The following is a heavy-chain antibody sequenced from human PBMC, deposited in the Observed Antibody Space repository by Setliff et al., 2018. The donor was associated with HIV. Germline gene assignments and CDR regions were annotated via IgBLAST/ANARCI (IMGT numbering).Heavy chain of an antibody. J-gene: IGHJ4*02. CDR3: ARDGGSSGWYFVLGYSDY. CDR2: MYYTGST. V-gene: IGHV4-39*02. CDR1: GGSTDSGSYY. D-gene: IGHD6-19*01. Sequence: PSETLSLTCTVSGGSTDSGSYYWAWIRQPPGKGLEWIGSMYYTGSTYYNPSLKSRVTISIDTSKNQFSPKLNSVTAADTAMYYCARDGGSSGWYFVLGYSDYWGPGTLVTVSS.